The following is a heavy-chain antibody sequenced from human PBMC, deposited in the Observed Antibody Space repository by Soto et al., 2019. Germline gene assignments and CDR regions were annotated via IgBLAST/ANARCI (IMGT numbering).Heavy chain of an antibody. CDR1: GGSISTYY. D-gene: IGHD1-26*01. Sequence: PSETLSLTCTVSGGSISTYYWSWIRQPPGKGLEWIGYIYYRGNTKYNPSLKSRVTISIDTSKNQFSLKLKSMTPADTAMYYCARDPYSDTYPSYYYGIHVWGQGTTVTVSS. V-gene: IGHV4-59*01. CDR2: IYYRGNT. J-gene: IGHJ6*02. CDR3: ARDPYSDTYPSYYYGIHV.